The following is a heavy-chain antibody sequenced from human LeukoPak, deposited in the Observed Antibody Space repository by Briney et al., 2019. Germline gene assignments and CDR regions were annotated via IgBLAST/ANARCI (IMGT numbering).Heavy chain of an antibody. D-gene: IGHD3-10*01. CDR3: FKDIGGSFIRGVNAKDV. CDR2: ISWNSGII. V-gene: IGHV3-9*01. J-gene: IGHJ6*02. Sequence: PGGSLRLSCATSGFSFDDLAMHWVRQAPGKGLEWVSGISWNSGIIGYADSVKGRFTISRDNDKNSLYLQMNSLRTEDTALYYLFKDIGGSFIRGVNAKDVLGQGTKVTGSS. CDR1: GFSFDDLA.